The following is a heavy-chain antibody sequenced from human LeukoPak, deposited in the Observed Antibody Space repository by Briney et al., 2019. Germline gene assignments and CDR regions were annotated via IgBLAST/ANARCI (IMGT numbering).Heavy chain of an antibody. Sequence: RASETLSLTCTVSGVSISSSSYYWGWIRQPPGKGLEWIGSIYYSGSTYYNPSLKSRVTISVDTSKNQFSLKLSSVTAADTAVYYCARPVGATTGNFDYWGQGTLVTVSS. V-gene: IGHV4-39*01. D-gene: IGHD1-26*01. CDR3: ARPVGATTGNFDY. CDR1: GVSISSSSYY. J-gene: IGHJ4*02. CDR2: IYYSGST.